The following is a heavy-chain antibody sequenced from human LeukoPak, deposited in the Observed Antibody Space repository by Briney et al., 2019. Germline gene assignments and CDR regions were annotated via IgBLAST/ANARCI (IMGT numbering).Heavy chain of an antibody. CDR1: GGSISSGGYC. J-gene: IGHJ4*01. CDR2: IYYSGST. V-gene: IGHV4-30-4*07. Sequence: SETLSLTCAVSGGSISSGGYCRSWVRQPPGNGMEWNGYIYYSGSTYHNPSLKSRVTISVDTSKSQFSLKLSSVTAADTAVYYCASCRSYGDYAFDYWGQGTLVTVSS. CDR3: ASCRSYGDYAFDY. D-gene: IGHD4-17*01.